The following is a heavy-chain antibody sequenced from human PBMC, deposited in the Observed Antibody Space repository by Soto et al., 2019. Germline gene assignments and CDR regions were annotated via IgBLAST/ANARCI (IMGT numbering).Heavy chain of an antibody. CDR2: IFQSGATY. Sequence: SETLSLTCSVSGGSMKNGGHHWSWIRQHPGRGLECIGYIFQSGATYNYNPSLKSRINISLDTSKSQFSLSLSSVTAADTAVYFCARLFDGTFHDWGQGVLVTVSS. V-gene: IGHV4-31*03. CDR3: ARLFDGTFHD. J-gene: IGHJ4*02. CDR1: GGSMKNGGHH. D-gene: IGHD3-16*01.